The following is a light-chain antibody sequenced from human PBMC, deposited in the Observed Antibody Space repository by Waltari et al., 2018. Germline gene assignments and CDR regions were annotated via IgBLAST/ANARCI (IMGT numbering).Light chain of an antibody. Sequence: EIVITQSPATLYVLPGERATLSCRASQSIRSNLAWYQHKPGQAPRLLIYGASTRATGIPARFSGSGSGTEFTLTISSLQSEDFAVYFCQQYDNWLGTFGQGTKVEIK. CDR3: QQYDNWLGT. CDR2: GAS. V-gene: IGKV3-15*01. CDR1: QSIRSN. J-gene: IGKJ1*01.